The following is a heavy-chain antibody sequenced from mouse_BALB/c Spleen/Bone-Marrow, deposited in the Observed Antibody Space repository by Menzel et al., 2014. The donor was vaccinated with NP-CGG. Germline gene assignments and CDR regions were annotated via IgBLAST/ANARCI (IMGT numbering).Heavy chain of an antibody. CDR2: IWAGGST. CDR1: GFSLTSYG. Sequence: VQLQESGPGLVAPSQSLSITCTVSGFSLTSYGVHWVRQPPGKGLEWLGVIWAGGSTNYNSALMFRLSISNDNSKSQVFLKMNSLQTDDTAMYYCASPIYYDYPLFAYWGQGTLVTVSA. V-gene: IGHV2-9*02. CDR3: ASPIYYDYPLFAY. J-gene: IGHJ3*01. D-gene: IGHD2-4*01.